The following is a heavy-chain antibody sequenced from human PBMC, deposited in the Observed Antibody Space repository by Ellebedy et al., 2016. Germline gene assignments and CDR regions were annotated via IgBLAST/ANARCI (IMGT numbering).Heavy chain of an antibody. D-gene: IGHD2-2*01. CDR1: GFTFSSYG. V-gene: IGHV3-33*01. CDR3: ARELTRGLSALVYGMDV. J-gene: IGHJ6*02. CDR2: IWHDGSDK. Sequence: GESLKISXAASGFTFSSYGMDWVRQAPGKGLEWVAVIWHDGSDKYYADSVKGRFTISRDNSKNSVYLQMNSLRAEDTAVYYCARELTRGLSALVYGMDVWGQGTLVTVSS.